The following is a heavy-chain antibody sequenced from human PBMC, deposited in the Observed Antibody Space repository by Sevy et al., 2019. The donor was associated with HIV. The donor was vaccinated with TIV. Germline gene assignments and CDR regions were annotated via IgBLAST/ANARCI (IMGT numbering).Heavy chain of an antibody. V-gene: IGHV3-23*01. J-gene: IGHJ4*02. CDR1: GGTFNNYD. CDR3: AKRVGATGGVFDY. D-gene: IGHD1-26*01. Sequence: GGSLRLSCAASGGTFNNYDMSWVRQAPGKGLEWVAVISGSGGSTNYADAAKGRFTISRDNSKNTLYLQMNSLRAEDTAVYYCAKRVGATGGVFDYWGQGTLVTVSS. CDR2: ISGSGGST.